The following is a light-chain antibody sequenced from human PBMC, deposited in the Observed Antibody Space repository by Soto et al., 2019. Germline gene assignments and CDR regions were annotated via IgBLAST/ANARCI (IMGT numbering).Light chain of an antibody. J-gene: IGKJ4*01. CDR2: AAS. V-gene: IGKV1-27*01. CDR3: QKYNTAPLT. Sequence: DIPKTPAPSSPSSSLRERVTNTFRASQGIGIYLAWFQQRPGKVPKLLIYAASTLQSGVPSRFSGSGSGTDFTLTISSLQPEDVAAYYCQKYNTAPLTFGGGTKVDIK. CDR1: QGIGIY.